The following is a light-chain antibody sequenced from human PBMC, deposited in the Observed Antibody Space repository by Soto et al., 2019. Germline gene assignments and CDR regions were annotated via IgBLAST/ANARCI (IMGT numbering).Light chain of an antibody. CDR2: EVN. V-gene: IGLV2-14*01. CDR3: SAYTTIRSLV. Sequence: QSALTQPASVSGSPGQSITISCTGTSSDVGNYNYVSWYQLHPGKGPKLMIYEVNDRPSGVSHRFSGSKSGNTAYLTISGLQAEDEADYYCSAYTTIRSLVFGTGTKLTVL. CDR1: SSDVGNYNY. J-gene: IGLJ1*01.